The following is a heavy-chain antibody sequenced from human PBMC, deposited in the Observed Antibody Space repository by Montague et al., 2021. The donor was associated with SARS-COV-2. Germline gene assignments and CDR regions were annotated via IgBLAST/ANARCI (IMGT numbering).Heavy chain of an antibody. CDR3: ARLPYDNSYGMDV. Sequence: SETLSLTCTVSGGSIISSYSHSTRQSPGKALAWICHIDYYGSNHYNPSLQSRVIISVKRSKIQFSLKLNSVTAAETAIYYCARLPYDNSYGMDVWGQGTTVTVSS. V-gene: IGHV4-59*01. D-gene: IGHD3-9*01. J-gene: IGHJ6*02. CDR2: IDYYGSN. CDR1: GGSIISSY.